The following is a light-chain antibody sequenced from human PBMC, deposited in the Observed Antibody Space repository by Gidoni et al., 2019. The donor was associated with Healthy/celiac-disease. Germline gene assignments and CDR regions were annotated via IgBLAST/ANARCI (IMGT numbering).Light chain of an antibody. Sequence: EMVLQQSPATLSLSPGERATLSCRASQSVSSYLAWYQQKPGQAPRLLIYDASNRATGIPARFSGSGSGTDFTLTISSLEPEDSAVYYCQQRSNWPLTFGGGTKVEIK. V-gene: IGKV3-11*01. J-gene: IGKJ4*01. CDR1: QSVSSY. CDR2: DAS. CDR3: QQRSNWPLT.